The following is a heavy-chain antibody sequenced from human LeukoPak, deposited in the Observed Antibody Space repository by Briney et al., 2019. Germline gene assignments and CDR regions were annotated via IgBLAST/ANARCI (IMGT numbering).Heavy chain of an antibody. J-gene: IGHJ5*02. CDR2: ITASGGNT. CDR1: GFTFSSYA. V-gene: IGHV3-23*01. D-gene: IGHD6-13*01. Sequence: GGSLRLSCAASGFTFSSYAMGWVRQAPGKGLEWVSAITASGGNTYYADSVKGRFTISRDNSKNTLYLQVNSLRAEDTAVYYCARDRSSSYTRDWFDPWGQGVLVTVSS. CDR3: ARDRSSSYTRDWFDP.